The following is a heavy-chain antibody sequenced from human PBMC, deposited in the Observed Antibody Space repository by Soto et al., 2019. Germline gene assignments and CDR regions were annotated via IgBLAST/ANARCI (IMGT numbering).Heavy chain of an antibody. Sequence: QVQLVESGGGVVQPGRSLRLSCATSGFTFSSYAIHWVRQAPGNGLEWVAVISYDGSNKNYAYSVKGRFTISRDNTKNTVYLQMNSLRAWDTSVYYCARDGVGVVPAAIRFDYWGQGTLVTVSS. J-gene: IGHJ4*02. V-gene: IGHV3-30-3*01. CDR3: ARDGVGVVPAAIRFDY. CDR2: ISYDGSNK. CDR1: GFTFSSYA. D-gene: IGHD2-2*01.